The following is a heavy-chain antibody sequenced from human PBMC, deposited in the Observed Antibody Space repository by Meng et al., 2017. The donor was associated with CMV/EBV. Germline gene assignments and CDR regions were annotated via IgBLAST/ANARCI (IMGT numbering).Heavy chain of an antibody. CDR1: GFTFSSYG. CDR2: IRYDGSNK. CDR3: AKHAGSYYSYYYYYVMNV. V-gene: IGHV3-30*02. D-gene: IGHD1-26*01. J-gene: IGHJ6*02. Sequence: GESLKISCAASGFTFSSYGMHWVRQAPGKGLEWVAFIRYDGSNKYYADSVKGRFTISRDNSKNTLYLQMNSLRAEDTAVYYCAKHAGSYYSYYYYYVMNVWGQGTTVTVSS.